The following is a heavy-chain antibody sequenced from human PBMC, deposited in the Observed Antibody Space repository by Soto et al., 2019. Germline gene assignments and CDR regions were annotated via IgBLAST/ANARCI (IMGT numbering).Heavy chain of an antibody. V-gene: IGHV3-23*01. Sequence: EVQLLESGGGLVQPGGSLRLSCAASGFTFSSYAMSWVRQAPGKGLEWVSAISGSGGSTYYADSVKGRFTISRDNAQITQHLQMNSLRAEDTAVYYCAKDSSRTMVRGVMSLVMDVLGQGTTVTVSS. D-gene: IGHD3-10*01. CDR1: GFTFSSYA. CDR2: ISGSGGST. CDR3: AKDSSRTMVRGVMSLVMDV. J-gene: IGHJ6*02.